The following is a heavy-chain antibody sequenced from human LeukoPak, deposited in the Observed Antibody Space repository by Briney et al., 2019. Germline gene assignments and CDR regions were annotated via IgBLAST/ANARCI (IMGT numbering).Heavy chain of an antibody. D-gene: IGHD6-13*01. J-gene: IGHJ4*02. CDR3: ARRGPIAAAGYYFDY. Sequence: PGDSDTRYSPSFQGQVTISADKSISTAYLQWSRLKASDTAIYYCARRGPIAAAGYYFDYWGQGTLVTVSS. CDR2: PGDSDT. V-gene: IGHV5-51*01.